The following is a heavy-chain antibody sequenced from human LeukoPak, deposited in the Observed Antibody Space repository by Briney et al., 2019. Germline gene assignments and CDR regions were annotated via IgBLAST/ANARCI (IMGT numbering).Heavy chain of an antibody. D-gene: IGHD7-27*01. CDR1: GGSISSYY. J-gene: IGHJ4*02. CDR2: IYYSGST. CDR3: ARLLTGDLEVDY. Sequence: SETLSLTCTVSGGSISSYYWSWIRQPPGKGLEWIGYIYYSGSTNYNPSLKSRVTISVDTSKNQFSLKLSSVAAADTAVYYCARLLTGDLEVDYWGQGTLVTVSS. V-gene: IGHV4-59*01.